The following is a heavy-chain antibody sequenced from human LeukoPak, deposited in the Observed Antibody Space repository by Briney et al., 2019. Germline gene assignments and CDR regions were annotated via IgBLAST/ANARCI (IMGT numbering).Heavy chain of an antibody. V-gene: IGHV3-21*01. CDR1: GFTFSSYS. CDR2: ISSSSSYI. Sequence: GGSLRLSCAASGFTFSSYSMNWVRQAPGKGLEWVSSISSSSSYIYYADSVKGRFTISRDNAKNSLYLQMNSLRAEDTAVYYCARDLILTGYYYYYYMDVWGKGTTVTVSS. J-gene: IGHJ6*03. D-gene: IGHD3-9*01. CDR3: ARDLILTGYYYYYYMDV.